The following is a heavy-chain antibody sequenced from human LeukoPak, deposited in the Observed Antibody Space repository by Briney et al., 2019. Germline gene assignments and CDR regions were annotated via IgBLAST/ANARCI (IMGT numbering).Heavy chain of an antibody. Sequence: SETLSLTCTVSGGSISSYYWSWIRQPPGKGLEGIGYIYYSGSTNYNPSLKSRVTISVDTSKTQFSLAVTSVTAADTAVDYCSRHIAVSYDAFYLWGRGTTVTVSS. J-gene: IGHJ3*01. CDR2: IYYSGST. CDR1: GGSISSYY. CDR3: SRHIAVSYDAFYL. V-gene: IGHV4-59*08. D-gene: IGHD2-15*01.